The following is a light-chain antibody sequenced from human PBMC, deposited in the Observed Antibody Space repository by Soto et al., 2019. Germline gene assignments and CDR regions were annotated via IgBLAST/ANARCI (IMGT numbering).Light chain of an antibody. CDR1: NIGRKS. J-gene: IGLJ1*01. Sequence: SYELTQPPSVSVAPGQTARITCGGDNIGRKSVHWYQQRPGLAPVLVVYDDTDRPSGIPERFSGSNSGNTATLTISRVEAGDEAAYYCQVWDSSVNDHRVFGPGTKVTVL. CDR3: QVWDSSVNDHRV. V-gene: IGLV3-21*02. CDR2: DDT.